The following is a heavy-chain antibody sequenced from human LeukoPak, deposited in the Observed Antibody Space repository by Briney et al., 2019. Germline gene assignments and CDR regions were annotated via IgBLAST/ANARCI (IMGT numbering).Heavy chain of an antibody. Sequence: PSETLSLTCTVSGGSISSSSYYWGWIRQPPGKGLEWIGSIYYSGSTYYNPSLKSRVTISVDTSKNQFSLKLSSVTAADTAGYYCASPPSLWLSGYDAFDIWGQGKIVSVSS. CDR3: ASPPSLWLSGYDAFDI. CDR1: GGSISSSSYY. CDR2: IYYSGST. J-gene: IGHJ3*02. V-gene: IGHV4-39*01. D-gene: IGHD2-21*01.